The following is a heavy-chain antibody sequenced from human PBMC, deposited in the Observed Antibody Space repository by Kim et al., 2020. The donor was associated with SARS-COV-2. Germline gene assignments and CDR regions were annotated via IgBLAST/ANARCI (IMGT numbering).Heavy chain of an antibody. Sequence: GGSLRLSCAASGFTFSNSAMQWVRQPPGKGLEWVATISHNGNNDYYIDSGKGRFGISRDNSANTLYLQLNGLKTEDTAIYYCAREGAAGGLDYWGQGAWSSSLQ. V-gene: IGHV3-30*03. CDR2: ISHNGNND. D-gene: IGHD2-15*01. CDR1: GFTFSNSA. CDR3: AREGAAGGLDY. J-gene: IGHJ4*02.